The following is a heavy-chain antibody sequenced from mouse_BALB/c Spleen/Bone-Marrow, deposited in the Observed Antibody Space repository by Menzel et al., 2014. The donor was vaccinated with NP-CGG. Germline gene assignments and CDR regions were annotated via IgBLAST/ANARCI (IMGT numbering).Heavy chain of an antibody. Sequence: EVQGVESGGGLVQPGGSLRLSCAPSGFTFSDYNMSWVRQPPGKALEWLGFIRNKAKGYTTEYIPSVKGRFTISRDNSQSTLYLQMNTLRAEDSATYYCARDRNNDIHWYLDVWGAGTTVTVSS. CDR3: ARDRNNDIHWYLDV. J-gene: IGHJ1*01. V-gene: IGHV7-3*02. CDR1: GFTFSDYN. CDR2: IRNKAKGYTT. D-gene: IGHD2-12*01.